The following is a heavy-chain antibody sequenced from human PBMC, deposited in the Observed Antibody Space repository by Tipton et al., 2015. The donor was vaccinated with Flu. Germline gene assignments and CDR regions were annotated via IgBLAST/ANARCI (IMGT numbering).Heavy chain of an antibody. V-gene: IGHV4-39*07. Sequence: TLSLTCTVSGGSISSSSYYWGWIRQPPGKGLEWIGSIYYSGSTYYNPSLKSRVTISVDTSKNQFSLKLSSVTAADTAVYYCASSYYYGSGSPRDYYYYGMDVWGQGTTVTVSS. CDR2: IYYSGST. D-gene: IGHD3-10*01. CDR1: GGSISSSSYY. J-gene: IGHJ6*02. CDR3: ASSYYYGSGSPRDYYYYGMDV.